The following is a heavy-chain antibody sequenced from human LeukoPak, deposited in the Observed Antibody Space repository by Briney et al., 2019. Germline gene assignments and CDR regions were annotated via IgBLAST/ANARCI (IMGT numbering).Heavy chain of an antibody. Sequence: PSETLSLTCSVPGGSISGSKTWGWVRQPPGKGPEWIGNIHNDGRNAPNPSLKSRVTMSLDTSTNQFSLKVNSVTAADTAFYYCARVLTAAGLDFWGQGVLVSIPS. CDR2: IHNDGRN. CDR3: ARVLTAAGLDF. CDR1: GGSISGSKT. J-gene: IGHJ4*02. D-gene: IGHD6-25*01. V-gene: IGHV4-39*07.